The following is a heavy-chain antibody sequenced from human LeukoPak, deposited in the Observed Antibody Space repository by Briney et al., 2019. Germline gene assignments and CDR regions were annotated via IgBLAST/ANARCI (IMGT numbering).Heavy chain of an antibody. D-gene: IGHD3-3*01. Sequence: PGGSLRLSCAASGFTFSSHAMSWVRQAPGKGLGRDSAICGSGGSTYYADSVKGRFTISRDNSKNTLYLQVNSLRAEDTAVYYCAKVPDFWSGYYVNYWGQGTLVTVSS. CDR1: GFTFSSHA. V-gene: IGHV3-23*01. CDR3: AKVPDFWSGYYVNY. CDR2: ICGSGGST. J-gene: IGHJ4*02.